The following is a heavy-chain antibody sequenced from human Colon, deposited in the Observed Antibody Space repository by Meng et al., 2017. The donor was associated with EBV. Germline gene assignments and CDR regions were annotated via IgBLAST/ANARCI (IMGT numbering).Heavy chain of an antibody. Sequence: VQLQESGPGLVKPSQTLSLTGAVSGDSISNNWWSWVRQPPGKGLEWIGEIYHSGTTNYNPSLRSRVTISIDKSKNQFSLQLTSVTAADTAVYYCARNGDYNPGLYWGQGTLVTVSS. V-gene: IGHV4-4*02. CDR2: IYHSGTT. D-gene: IGHD4-17*01. CDR1: GDSISNNW. CDR3: ARNGDYNPGLY. J-gene: IGHJ4*02.